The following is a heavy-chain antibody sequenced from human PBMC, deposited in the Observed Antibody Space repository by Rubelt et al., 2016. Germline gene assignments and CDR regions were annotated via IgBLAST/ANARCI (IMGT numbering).Heavy chain of an antibody. D-gene: IGHD6-19*01. CDR3: ARGGGGGSGWNDAFDL. CDR1: GYIFSTYD. Sequence: QVQLVQSGAEVKKPGASVKVSCKASGYIFSTYDISWVRQAPGQGLEWLGWLSSYNGNTNYAQKLQGRVTMTTDTSTSTAYMERRSLRSDDTALYYCARGGGGGSGWNDAFDLWGEGTMVTVSS. J-gene: IGHJ3*01. V-gene: IGHV1-18*01. CDR2: LSSYNGNT.